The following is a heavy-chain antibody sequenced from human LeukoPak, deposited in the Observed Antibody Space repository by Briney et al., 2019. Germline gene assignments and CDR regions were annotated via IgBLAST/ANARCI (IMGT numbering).Heavy chain of an antibody. J-gene: IGHJ4*02. V-gene: IGHV3-23*01. CDR2: IFPSGGEI. CDR3: ATRWLDDY. D-gene: IGHD5-12*01. Sequence: GGSLRLSCEASGFTFSTFAMIWVRQPPGKGLEWVSSIFPSGGEIHYADSVRGRFTTSRDNSKSTLSLQMNSLRAEDTAVYYCATRWLDDYWGQGTLVTVSS. CDR1: GFTFSTFA.